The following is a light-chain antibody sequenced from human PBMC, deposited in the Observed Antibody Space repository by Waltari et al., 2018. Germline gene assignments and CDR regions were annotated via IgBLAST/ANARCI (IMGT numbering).Light chain of an antibody. Sequence: QSALTQPASVSGSPGQSITISCPGTSSDVGGYNYVTWYPQHPGKAPKLMSYDVRNRPSGVSNRFSGSKSGNTASLTISGLQAEDEADYYCISYTSSSTLVFGGGTKLTVL. V-gene: IGLV2-14*03. CDR1: SSDVGGYNY. CDR2: DVR. J-gene: IGLJ2*01. CDR3: ISYTSSSTLV.